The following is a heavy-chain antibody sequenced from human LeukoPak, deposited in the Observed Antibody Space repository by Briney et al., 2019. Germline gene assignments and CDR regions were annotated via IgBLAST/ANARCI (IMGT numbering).Heavy chain of an antibody. J-gene: IGHJ6*02. CDR3: AKGGVAATNAAYYGMDV. CDR1: GFTFSNYG. V-gene: IGHV3-30*18. Sequence: GGSLRLSCAASGFTFSNYGMHWVRQAPGKGLEWVAVISYDESDKYYADYVKGRFTISRDNSKNTLYLQMSSLRPEDTAVYYCAKGGVAATNAAYYGMDVWGQGATVTVSS. CDR2: ISYDESDK. D-gene: IGHD2-15*01.